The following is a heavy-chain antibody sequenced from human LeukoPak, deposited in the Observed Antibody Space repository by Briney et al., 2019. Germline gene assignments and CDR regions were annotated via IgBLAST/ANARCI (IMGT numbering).Heavy chain of an antibody. Sequence: GGSLRLSCAASGFTFSSYEMNWVRQAPGKWLEWVSYISSSGSTIYYADSVKGRFTISRDNAKNSLYLQMNSLRAEDTAVYYCARESYSYYFDYWGQGTLVTVSS. CDR1: GFTFSSYE. D-gene: IGHD2-21*01. CDR3: ARESYSYYFDY. V-gene: IGHV3-48*03. J-gene: IGHJ4*02. CDR2: ISSSGSTI.